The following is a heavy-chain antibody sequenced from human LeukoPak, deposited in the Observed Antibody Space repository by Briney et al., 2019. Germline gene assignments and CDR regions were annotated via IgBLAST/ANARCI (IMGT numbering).Heavy chain of an antibody. Sequence: ASLKVSCKASGYTFTGPYIHWMRQAPGQGLEWMGWINPNSGATKYAQKFQGRVTVTRDTSTSTAYMELSGLRADDTAAYYCARDPSPYYYDSSGYYYALDYWGQGTLVTVSS. CDR2: INPNSGAT. D-gene: IGHD3-22*01. J-gene: IGHJ4*02. CDR3: ARDPSPYYYDSSGYYYALDY. V-gene: IGHV1-2*02. CDR1: GYTFTGPY.